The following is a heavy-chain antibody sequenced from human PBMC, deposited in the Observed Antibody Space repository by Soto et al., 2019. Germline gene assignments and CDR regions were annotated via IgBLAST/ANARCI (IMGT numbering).Heavy chain of an antibody. V-gene: IGHV3-23*01. Sequence: EVPLLESGGALVQPGGSLRLSCAASGFTFNSYVMTWVRQAPGEGLEWVSSISRSGRGSAYYADSVKGRFTISRDNSENTLFLQMNNLRDEDTALYYCARGRYLDSSDYWVANLPFDHWGLGTVVTVSS. CDR3: ARGRYLDSSDYWVANLPFDH. D-gene: IGHD3-22*01. CDR1: GFTFNSYV. J-gene: IGHJ4*02. CDR2: ISRSGRGSA.